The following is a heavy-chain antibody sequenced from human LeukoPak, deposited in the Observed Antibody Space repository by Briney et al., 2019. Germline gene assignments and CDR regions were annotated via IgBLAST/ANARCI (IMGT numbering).Heavy chain of an antibody. CDR2: IKSDGSDK. Sequence: GGSLRLSCAASGFTFSNYWMGWVRQAPGKGLEWVAHIKSDGSDKYYVDSVKGRFTISRDNAKNSLYLPMNSLRVENTAIYYCARNSRYSFDIWGQGTMVTVSS. J-gene: IGHJ3*02. CDR3: ARNSRYSFDI. CDR1: GFTFSNYW. V-gene: IGHV3-7*04. D-gene: IGHD4-11*01.